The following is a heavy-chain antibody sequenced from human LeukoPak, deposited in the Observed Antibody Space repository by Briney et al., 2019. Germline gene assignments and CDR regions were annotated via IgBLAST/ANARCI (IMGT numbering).Heavy chain of an antibody. CDR1: GFTFSDYY. V-gene: IGHV3-11*01. J-gene: IGHJ4*02. CDR2: IGSSGSTI. D-gene: IGHD3-22*01. Sequence: GGSLRLSCAASGFTFSDYYMSWIRQAPGKGLEWVSYIGSSGSTIYYADSVKGRFTISRDNAKNSLYLQMNSLRAEDTAVYYCARASHNYYDSSGPRADFDYWGQGTLVTVSS. CDR3: ARASHNYYDSSGPRADFDY.